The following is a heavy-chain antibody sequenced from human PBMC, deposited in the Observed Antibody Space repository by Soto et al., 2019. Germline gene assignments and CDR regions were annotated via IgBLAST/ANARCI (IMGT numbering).Heavy chain of an antibody. CDR1: VATFRTYI. V-gene: IGHV1-69*13. Sequence: PVQGSCQASVATFRTYIITWLRQAPGQGLEWMGGIISISATANYAQKFQGRVTITADESTSTAYMELSSLRSEDTAVYYCDQYYYDSSGSNWFEPWGKGTLVTVSS. J-gene: IGHJ5*02. CDR2: IISISATA. D-gene: IGHD3-22*01. CDR3: DQYYYDSSGSNWFEP.